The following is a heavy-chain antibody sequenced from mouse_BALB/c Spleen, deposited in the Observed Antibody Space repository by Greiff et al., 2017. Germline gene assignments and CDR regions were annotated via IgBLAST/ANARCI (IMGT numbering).Heavy chain of an antibody. J-gene: IGHJ3*01. V-gene: IGHV5-6-4*01. D-gene: IGHD2-4*01. Sequence: EVKVVESGGGLVKPGGSLKLSCAASGFTFSSYTMSWVRQTPEKRLEWVATISSGGSYTYYPDSVKGRFTISRDNAKNTLYLQMSSLKAEDTAMYYCTRGGGITTPFAYWGQGTLVTVSA. CDR2: ISSGGSYT. CDR3: TRGGGITTPFAY. CDR1: GFTFSSYT.